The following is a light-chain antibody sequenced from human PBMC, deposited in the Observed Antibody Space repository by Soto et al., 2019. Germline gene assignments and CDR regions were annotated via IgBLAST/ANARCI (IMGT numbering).Light chain of an antibody. J-gene: IGLJ1*01. CDR3: SSYTSSTAYV. CDR1: SSDVGGYNY. Sequence: QSVLTQPASVTGYPAQSITISYTETSSDVGGYNYVSWYQLHPGKAPKLMVYEVSNRPSGVSNRFSGSKSGNTASLTISGLQAEDEAGYYCSSYTSSTAYVFGTGTKVTVL. CDR2: EVS. V-gene: IGLV2-14*01.